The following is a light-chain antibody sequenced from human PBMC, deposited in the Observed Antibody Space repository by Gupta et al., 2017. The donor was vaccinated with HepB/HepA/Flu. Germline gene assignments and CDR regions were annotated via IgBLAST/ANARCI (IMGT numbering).Light chain of an antibody. CDR3: NGRDSSGSHRV. CDR2: GKN. CDR1: SLRSYY. Sequence: SSELPQDPAVSVALWQTAGLTFQGDSLRSYYASWYQQRPGQAPVLVIYGKNTRPSGIPDRFSGSTSGNTASLTITGAQAEDEADYYCNGRDSSGSHRVFGGGTKLTVL. J-gene: IGLJ3*02. V-gene: IGLV3-19*01.